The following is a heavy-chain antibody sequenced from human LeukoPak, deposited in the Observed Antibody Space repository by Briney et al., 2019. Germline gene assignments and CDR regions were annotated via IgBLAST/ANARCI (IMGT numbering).Heavy chain of an antibody. CDR3: AKGPYCSGGSCYSGFDY. J-gene: IGHJ4*02. Sequence: LSLTCTVSGGSISSYYWSWIRQPPGKGLEWVSGISWNSGSIGYADSVKGRFTISRDNAKNSLYLQMNSLRAEDTALYYCAKGPYCSGGSCYSGFDYWGQGTLVTVSS. V-gene: IGHV3-9*01. CDR2: ISWNSGSI. D-gene: IGHD2-15*01. CDR1: GGSISSYY.